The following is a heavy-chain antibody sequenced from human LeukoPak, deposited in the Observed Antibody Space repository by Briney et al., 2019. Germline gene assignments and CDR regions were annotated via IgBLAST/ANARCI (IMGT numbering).Heavy chain of an antibody. CDR1: GGSINSYY. Sequence: SETLSLTCTVSGGSINSYYWSWIRQPAGKGLEGIGRIHTSGSTNSNPSLKSRVTMSVDPSKNQFSLRLSAVTAADTAVYYCATWSGDYSFDFWGQGTLVTVSS. CDR3: ATWSGDYSFDF. V-gene: IGHV4-4*07. CDR2: IHTSGST. D-gene: IGHD3-3*01. J-gene: IGHJ4*02.